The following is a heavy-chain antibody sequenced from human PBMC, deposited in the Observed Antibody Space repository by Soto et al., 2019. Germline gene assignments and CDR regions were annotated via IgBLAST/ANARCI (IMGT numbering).Heavy chain of an antibody. CDR2: ISYDGSNK. CDR3: ARDPKAMVLGVITYGMDV. V-gene: IGHV3-30*03. Sequence: GGYLRLSCAASGFTFSSDGMHWVRQAPGQGLEWVAIISYDGSNKYYADSVKGRFTISRDNSKNTLYLQMNNLRAEDTAVYYCARDPKAMVLGVITYGMDVWGQGTTVTVSS. J-gene: IGHJ6*02. D-gene: IGHD3-10*01. CDR1: GFTFSSDG.